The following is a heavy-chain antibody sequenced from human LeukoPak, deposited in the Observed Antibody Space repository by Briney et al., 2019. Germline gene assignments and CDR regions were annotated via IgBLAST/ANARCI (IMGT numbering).Heavy chain of an antibody. CDR3: ARLRGSSGGYAFNI. J-gene: IGHJ3*02. D-gene: IGHD6-19*01. V-gene: IGHV4-38-2*02. Sequence: SETLSLTCTVSGYSISSGYYWGWIRQPPGKGLEWIGSIYHSGSTYYNPSLKSRVAISVDTSKNQFSLKLSSVTAADTAVYYCARLRGSSGGYAFNIWGQGTMVTVSS. CDR2: IYHSGST. CDR1: GYSISSGYY.